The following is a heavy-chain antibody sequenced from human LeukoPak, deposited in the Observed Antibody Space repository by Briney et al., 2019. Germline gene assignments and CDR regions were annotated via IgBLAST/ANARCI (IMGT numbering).Heavy chain of an antibody. CDR3: ARDEGYCSSTSCYDWFDP. Sequence: GASVKVSCKASGYTFTSYYMHWVRQAPGQGLEWMGIINPSGGSTSYAQKFQGRVTMTRDTSISTAYMELSRLRSDDTAVYYCARDEGYCSSTSCYDWFDPWGQGTLVTVSS. D-gene: IGHD2-2*01. CDR1: GYTFTSYY. CDR2: INPSGGST. J-gene: IGHJ5*02. V-gene: IGHV1-46*01.